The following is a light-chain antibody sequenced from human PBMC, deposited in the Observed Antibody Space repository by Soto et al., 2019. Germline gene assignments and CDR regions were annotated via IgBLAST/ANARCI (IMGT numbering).Light chain of an antibody. V-gene: IGKV1-39*01. CDR1: QSISSY. Sequence: DLQMTQSPSSLSASVGDRVTITCRASQSISSYLNWYQQKPGKAPKLLIYAASSLQSGVPSRFSGSGSGTEFTLTISSLQPEDFANYYCQQSYSTPPTFGQGTKLEIK. J-gene: IGKJ2*01. CDR2: AAS. CDR3: QQSYSTPPT.